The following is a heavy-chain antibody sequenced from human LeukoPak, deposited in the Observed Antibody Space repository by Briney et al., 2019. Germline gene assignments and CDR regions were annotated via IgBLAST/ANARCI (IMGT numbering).Heavy chain of an antibody. Sequence: GGSLRLSCAASGFTFSSYSMNWVRQAPGKGLEWVSYISSSSSTIYYADSVKGRFTISRDNAKNSLYLQMNSLRAEDTAVYYCARYYTIFGVIIPFDCWGQGTLVTVSS. CDR1: GFTFSSYS. J-gene: IGHJ4*02. CDR3: ARYYTIFGVIIPFDC. D-gene: IGHD3-3*01. CDR2: ISSSSSTI. V-gene: IGHV3-48*01.